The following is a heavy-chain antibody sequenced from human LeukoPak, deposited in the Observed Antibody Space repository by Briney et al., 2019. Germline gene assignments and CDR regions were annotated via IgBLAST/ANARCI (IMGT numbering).Heavy chain of an antibody. CDR3: ARGVWFGELSPEDV. D-gene: IGHD3-10*01. V-gene: IGHV4-39*07. Sequence: SETLSLTCTVSGGSISSTFYYWGWIRQPPGKGLEWIGSINYSGSTYYNPSLKSRVTISVDTSKNQFSLKLSSVTAADTAVYYCARGVWFGELSPEDVWGKGTTVTVSS. CDR2: INYSGST. J-gene: IGHJ6*04. CDR1: GGSISSTFYY.